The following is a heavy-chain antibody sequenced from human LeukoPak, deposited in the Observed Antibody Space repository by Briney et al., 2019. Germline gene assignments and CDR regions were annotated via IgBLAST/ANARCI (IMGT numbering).Heavy chain of an antibody. V-gene: IGHV1-18*01. CDR1: GYTFTNYI. D-gene: IGHD1-26*01. CDR3: ARGGNYFRFDP. J-gene: IGHJ5*02. Sequence: GASVTVSFTASGYTFTNYIISWVRQAPGQGLEWMGWISAYNGNTNYAQRLQGRVTMTTDTSTATAYMELRSLRSDDTAVYYCARGGNYFRFDPWGQGTLVTVSS. CDR2: ISAYNGNT.